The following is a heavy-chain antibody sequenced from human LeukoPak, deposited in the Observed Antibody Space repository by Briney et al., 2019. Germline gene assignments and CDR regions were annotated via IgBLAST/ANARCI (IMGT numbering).Heavy chain of an antibody. CDR1: ASSVSSYY. D-gene: IGHD3-22*01. CDR2: FYHSGGT. J-gene: IGHJ4*02. CDR3: ARLSGYYGYVNF. V-gene: IGHV4-59*02. Sequence: PSETLSLTCNVSASSVSSYYWSWIRQPPGKGLEWMGYFYHSGGTNYNPSFGSRLTTSLNTSKRQVSLTLSSVTPADSAVYYCARLSGYYGYVNFWGQGTLVTVSS.